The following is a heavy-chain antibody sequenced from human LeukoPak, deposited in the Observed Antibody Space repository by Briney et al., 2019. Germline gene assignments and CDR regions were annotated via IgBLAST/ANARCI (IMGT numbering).Heavy chain of an antibody. CDR1: GGSISSYY. D-gene: IGHD3-22*01. CDR3: ARGYYDTKQGWFDP. Sequence: KPSETLSLTCTVSGGSISSYYWSWIRQPAGKGLEWIGRIYTSGSTNYNPSLKSRVTMSVDTSKNQFSLKLSSVTAADTAVYYCARGYYDTKQGWFDPWGQGTLVTVSS. CDR2: IYTSGST. J-gene: IGHJ5*02. V-gene: IGHV4-4*07.